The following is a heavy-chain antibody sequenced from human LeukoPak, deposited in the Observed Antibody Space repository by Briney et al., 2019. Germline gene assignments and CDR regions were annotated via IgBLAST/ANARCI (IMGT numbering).Heavy chain of an antibody. CDR3: ARDAPGYHAFDI. Sequence: SVKVSCKASGGTFSSYAISWVRQAPGQGLEWMGGIIPIFGTANYAQKFQGRVTITADESTSTAYMELSSLRSEDTAVYYCARDAPGYHAFDIWGQGTMVTVSS. CDR1: GGTFSSYA. D-gene: IGHD5-12*01. J-gene: IGHJ3*02. CDR2: IIPIFGTA. V-gene: IGHV1-69*13.